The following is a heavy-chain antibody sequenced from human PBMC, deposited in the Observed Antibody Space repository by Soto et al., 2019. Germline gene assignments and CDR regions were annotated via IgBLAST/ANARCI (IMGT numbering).Heavy chain of an antibody. J-gene: IGHJ3*02. V-gene: IGHV4-31*03. CDR2: IYYSGST. CDR3: ATDFGRPSDFDT. D-gene: IGHD3-3*01. Sequence: SDTVSLTCTFCGFCIVSVFYYLGCVRQRPGKGLELIGYIYYSGSTYYNPSLKSRVTISVDTSKNQFSLKLSSVTAADTAVYYCATDFGRPSDFDTRGPRKLVTVS. CDR1: GFCIVSVFYY.